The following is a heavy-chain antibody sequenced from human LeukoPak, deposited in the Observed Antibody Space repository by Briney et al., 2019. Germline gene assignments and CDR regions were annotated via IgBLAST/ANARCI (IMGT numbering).Heavy chain of an antibody. CDR3: ARLKFYDSTGYSPGYYMDV. CDR2: IYGSGIT. CDR1: GGSITSNY. Sequence: SETLSLTCTVSGGSITSNYWSWIRQSAGTGLEWIGRIYGSGITDYNPSLKSRVTMSLDTSRKQFSLRLTSVTAADTAVYYCARLKFYDSTGYSPGYYMDVWGKGTTVSVFS. J-gene: IGHJ6*03. D-gene: IGHD3-22*01. V-gene: IGHV4-4*07.